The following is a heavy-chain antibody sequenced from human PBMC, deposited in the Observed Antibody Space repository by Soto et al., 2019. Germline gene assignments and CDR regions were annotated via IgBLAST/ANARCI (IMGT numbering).Heavy chain of an antibody. CDR3: ARESHDIPAGPPWVWYFDL. V-gene: IGHV4-34*01. CDR2: INDRGTI. D-gene: IGHD3-9*01. J-gene: IGHJ2*01. CDR1: GGSFSGYY. Sequence: QVQLQQWGAGPLRPWETLSLTCGVSGGSFSGYYWAWIRQSPGQGLEWIGEINDRGTINYNPSLRSRVSISVVTSKNHYSLNLRSVPAADTAVYYCARESHDIPAGPPWVWYFDLWGRGTLVTVSS.